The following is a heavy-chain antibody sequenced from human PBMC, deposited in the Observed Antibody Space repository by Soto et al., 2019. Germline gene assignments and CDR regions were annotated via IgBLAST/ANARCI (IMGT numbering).Heavy chain of an antibody. J-gene: IGHJ4*02. CDR3: VRYGVAANY. Sequence: ASVKVSCKASGYTFTTYNINWVRQATGQGLEWMGWMNPNSGNTGYAQKFQDRITLTRDTSITTAYMELSSLRSDDTAVYFCVRYGVAANYWGQGTQVTVPS. CDR2: MNPNSGNT. V-gene: IGHV1-8*01. CDR1: GYTFTTYN. D-gene: IGHD2-8*01.